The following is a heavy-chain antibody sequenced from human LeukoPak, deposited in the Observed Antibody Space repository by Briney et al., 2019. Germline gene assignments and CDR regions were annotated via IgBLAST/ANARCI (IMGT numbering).Heavy chain of an antibody. CDR3: ATTYGSGPH. CDR2: IHPGSGST. Sequence: TFTXXXMHLVRQAPGQGLEWMGMIHPGSGSTTYAQKFQGRVTMTKDTSTSTVYMELSSLRSEDTAVYYCATTYGSGPHWGQGTLVTVSS. D-gene: IGHD3-3*01. CDR1: TFTXXX. V-gene: IGHV1-46*01. J-gene: IGHJ4*02.